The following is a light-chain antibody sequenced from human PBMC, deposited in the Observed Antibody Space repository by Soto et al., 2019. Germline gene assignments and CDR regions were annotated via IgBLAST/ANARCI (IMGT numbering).Light chain of an antibody. V-gene: IGKV3-20*01. CDR1: QSVSSNY. CDR3: QQYGSSPWT. J-gene: IGKJ1*01. Sequence: EIVLTQSPGTLSLSPGERATLSCRASQSVSSNYLAWYQQKPGQAPRLLIYGVSSRATGIPDRFSGSGSGTDFTLTISRLEPEDFAVYNCQQYGSSPWTFGQGTKVDIK. CDR2: GVS.